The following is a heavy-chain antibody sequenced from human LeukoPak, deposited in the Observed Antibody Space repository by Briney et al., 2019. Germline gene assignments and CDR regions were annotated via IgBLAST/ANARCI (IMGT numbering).Heavy chain of an antibody. J-gene: IGHJ4*02. CDR3: ARDTRAYDRSAYYYFDY. CDR2: IHYRGSS. D-gene: IGHD3-22*01. Sequence: SETLSLTCTVSGGPISSYYWSWIRQPPGKGLEWIGYIHYRGSSKYNPSLKSRVTMSTDMSRSQFSLKLSSVTTADTAVYFCARDTRAYDRSAYYYFDYWGQGTLVTVSS. CDR1: GGPISSYY. V-gene: IGHV4-59*01.